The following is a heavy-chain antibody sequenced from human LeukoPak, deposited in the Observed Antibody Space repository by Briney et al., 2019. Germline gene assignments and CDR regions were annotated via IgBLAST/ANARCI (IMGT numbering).Heavy chain of an antibody. CDR3: AGNTSLPTDLDY. J-gene: IGHJ4*01. CDR2: ISGSGGST. D-gene: IGHD1-14*01. V-gene: IGHV3-23*01. CDR1: GFTFSSYA. Sequence: QPGGSLRLSCAASGFTFSSYAMSWVRQAPGKGLEWVSAISGSGGSTYYADSVKGRFTISRDNSKNTLYLQMNSLRAEDTAVYYWAGNTSLPTDLDYRGQGTLVTVSS.